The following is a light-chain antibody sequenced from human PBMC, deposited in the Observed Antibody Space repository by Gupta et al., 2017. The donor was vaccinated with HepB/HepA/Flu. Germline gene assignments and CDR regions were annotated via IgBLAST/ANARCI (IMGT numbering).Light chain of an antibody. CDR2: AAS. CDR3: QHKDSSPIT. CDR1: QGISSY. Sequence: AIRLTQPPSSFSASTGDRVTITCRASQGISSYLAWYQQKPGKAPKLLIYAASTLQSGVPSRFSGSGSGTDFTLTISGRQSEDFATYYCQHKDSSPITFGGGTKVEIK. J-gene: IGKJ4*01. V-gene: IGKV1-8*01.